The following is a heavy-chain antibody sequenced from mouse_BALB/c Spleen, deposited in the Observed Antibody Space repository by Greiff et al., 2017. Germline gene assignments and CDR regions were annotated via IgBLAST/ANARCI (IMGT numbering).Heavy chain of an antibody. CDR3: ARSEITTGYAMDY. CDR1: GFTFSSFG. V-gene: IGHV5-17*02. CDR2: ISSGSSTI. J-gene: IGHJ4*01. D-gene: IGHD2-4*01. Sequence: EVQLVESGGGLVQPGGSRKLSCAASGFTFSSFGMHWVRQAPEKGLEWVAYISSGSSTIYYADTVKGRFTISRDNPKNTLFLQMPSLRSEDTAMYYGARSEITTGYAMDYWGQGTSVTVSS.